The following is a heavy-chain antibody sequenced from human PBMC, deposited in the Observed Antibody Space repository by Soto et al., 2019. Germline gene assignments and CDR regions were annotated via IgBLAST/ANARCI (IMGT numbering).Heavy chain of an antibody. CDR3: ARVLLDYVWGSYLDY. V-gene: IGHV1-18*01. J-gene: IGHJ4*02. D-gene: IGHD3-16*02. Sequence: ASVKVSCKASGYTFTSYGISWVRQAPGQGLEWMGWISAYNGNTNYAQKLQGRVTMTTDTSTSTAYMELRSLRSDDTAVYYCARVLLDYVWGSYLDYWGQGTLVTVSS. CDR1: GYTFTSYG. CDR2: ISAYNGNT.